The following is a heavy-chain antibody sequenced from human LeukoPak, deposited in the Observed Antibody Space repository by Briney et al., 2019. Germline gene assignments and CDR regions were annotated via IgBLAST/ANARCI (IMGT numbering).Heavy chain of an antibody. V-gene: IGHV5-51*01. J-gene: IGHJ6*04. CDR1: GYSSTSYW. CDR3: ARLSRAVVPAAITGKDYYGMDV. CDR2: IYPGDSDT. D-gene: IGHD2-2*02. Sequence: GESLKISCQGSGYSSTSYWIGWLRQMPGKGLEGMGIIYPGDSDTRYNPSFQGQVTTSADKSISTAYLQWSSLKASDTAMYYCARLSRAVVPAAITGKDYYGMDVWGKGTTVTVSS.